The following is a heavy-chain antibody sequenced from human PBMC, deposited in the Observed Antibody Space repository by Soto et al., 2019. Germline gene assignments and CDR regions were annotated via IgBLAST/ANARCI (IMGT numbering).Heavy chain of an antibody. D-gene: IGHD1-1*01. CDR1: GYTFTSYG. Sequence: QVHLVQSGAEVKKPGASVKVSCKASGYTFTSYGITWVRQAPGQGLEWMGWISAHNGNTDYAQKLQGRVTVTRDTSTRTASMQLCILGSECAAAYYWARGRNGACWGQGAGVNVS. CDR3: ARGRNGAC. CDR2: ISAHNGNT. J-gene: IGHJ4*02. V-gene: IGHV1-18*01.